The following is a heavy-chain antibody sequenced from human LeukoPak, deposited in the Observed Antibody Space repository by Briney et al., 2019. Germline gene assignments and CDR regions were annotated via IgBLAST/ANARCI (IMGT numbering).Heavy chain of an antibody. Sequence: ASVKVSCKASGYTFTSYAMNWVRQAPGQGLEWMGWINTNTGNPTYAQGFTGRFVFSLDTSVSTAYLQISSLKAEDTAVYYCARVSLDPHYYYYYGMDVWGQGTTVTVSS. CDR3: ARVSLDPHYYYYYGMDV. CDR2: INTNTGNP. D-gene: IGHD1-1*01. J-gene: IGHJ6*02. CDR1: GYTFTSYA. V-gene: IGHV7-4-1*02.